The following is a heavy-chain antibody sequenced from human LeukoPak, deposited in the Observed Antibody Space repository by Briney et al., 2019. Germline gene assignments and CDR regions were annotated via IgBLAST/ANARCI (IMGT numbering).Heavy chain of an antibody. V-gene: IGHV5-51*01. Sequence: GESLQISCKGYGYNFNTYWIAGVRQLPGKGLEGMGIIYPGDSGTRYSPSFQGQVTISVDKSTSTAYLQWSSLKASDTAMYYCARHITLSGDYFDYWGQGTLVTVSS. D-gene: IGHD3-10*01. CDR3: ARHITLSGDYFDY. CDR1: GYNFNTYW. J-gene: IGHJ4*02. CDR2: IYPGDSGT.